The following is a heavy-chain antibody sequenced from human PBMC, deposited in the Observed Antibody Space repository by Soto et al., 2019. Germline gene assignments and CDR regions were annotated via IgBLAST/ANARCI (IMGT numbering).Heavy chain of an antibody. Sequence: SETLSLTCAVYGGSFSGYYWSWIRQPPGKGLEWIGEINHSGSANYNPSLKSRVTISVDTSKNQFSLKLSSVTAADTAVYYCARGPACVVHYCSGGSCYERSCYYYYCGMDVWGQGTTVTVSS. CDR2: INHSGSA. D-gene: IGHD2-15*01. J-gene: IGHJ6*02. CDR3: ARGPACVVHYCSGGSCYERSCYYYYCGMDV. CDR1: GGSFSGYY. V-gene: IGHV4-34*01.